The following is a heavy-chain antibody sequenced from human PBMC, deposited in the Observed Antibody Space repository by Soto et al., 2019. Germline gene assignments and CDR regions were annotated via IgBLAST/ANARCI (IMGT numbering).Heavy chain of an antibody. CDR3: ARDDTTAAFDI. D-gene: IGHD1-26*01. CDR1: GFTFSSYA. CDR2: ISFDETNK. Sequence: GGSLRLSCAASGFTFSSYAMHWVRQVPGKGLEWVAVISFDETNKYYANSVKGRFTISRDNSRNTLYLQMNSLRAEDTAVYYCARDDTTAAFDIWGRGTMVTVSS. J-gene: IGHJ3*02. V-gene: IGHV3-30-3*01.